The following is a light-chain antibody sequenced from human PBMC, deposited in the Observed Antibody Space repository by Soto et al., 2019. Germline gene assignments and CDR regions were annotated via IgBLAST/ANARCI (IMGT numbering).Light chain of an antibody. CDR2: EVT. Sequence: QSALTQPPSASGSPGQSVTISCTGTSSDVGAYNYVSWYQQYPGKAPKLMIYEVTKRPSGVHDRFSGSKSGNTASLTVSGLQAEDEADYYSTSYVGNDIWVFGGGTKVTVL. CDR1: SSDVGAYNY. J-gene: IGLJ3*02. V-gene: IGLV2-8*01. CDR3: TSYVGNDIWV.